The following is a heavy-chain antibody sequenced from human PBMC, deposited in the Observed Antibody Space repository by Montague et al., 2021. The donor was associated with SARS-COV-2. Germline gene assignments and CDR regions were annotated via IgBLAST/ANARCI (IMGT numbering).Heavy chain of an antibody. CDR3: ARKMDSSFDV. V-gene: IGHV6-1*01. D-gene: IGHD2-2*03. Sequence: ASPGASLSSDSLSGHWTRQSPSRGLEWLASTYYRSKWYNDSAPSVSGRATVKPDTSRNRFSLHLDSVTPEDTALYFCARKMDSSFDVWGKGTMVTVSS. CDR2: TYYRSKWYN. J-gene: IGHJ3*01. CDR1: GASLSSDSLS.